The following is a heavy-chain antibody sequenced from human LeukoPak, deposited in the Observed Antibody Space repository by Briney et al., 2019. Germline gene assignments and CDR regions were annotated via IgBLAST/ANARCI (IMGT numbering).Heavy chain of an antibody. CDR1: GGSVSSGSFY. CDR3: ARTGSTVTMLYPFDH. D-gene: IGHD4-17*01. CDR2: IYYSGGT. V-gene: IGHV4-61*01. J-gene: IGHJ4*02. Sequence: SETLSLTCTVSGGSVSSGSFYWSWIRQPPGKGLEWIGYIYYSGGTKYNPSLNSRVTISIDTSNNQFSLKLNSATAADTAVYYCARTGSTVTMLYPFDHWGQGTLVTVSS.